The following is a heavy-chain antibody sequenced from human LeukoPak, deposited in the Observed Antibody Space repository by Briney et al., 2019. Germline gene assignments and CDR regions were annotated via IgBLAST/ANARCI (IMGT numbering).Heavy chain of an antibody. D-gene: IGHD3-3*01. CDR2: IIPIFGTA. CDR3: ASANYDFWSGSPPGAFDI. J-gene: IGHJ3*02. Sequence: GASVKFSFKAAGGTFSSYAISWVRPAPGEGGEWRGGIIPIFGTANYAQKFQGRVTMTRDPSTSTVYMELSSLRSEDTAVYYCASANYDFWSGSPPGAFDIWGQGTMVTVSS. CDR1: GGTFSSYA. V-gene: IGHV1-69*05.